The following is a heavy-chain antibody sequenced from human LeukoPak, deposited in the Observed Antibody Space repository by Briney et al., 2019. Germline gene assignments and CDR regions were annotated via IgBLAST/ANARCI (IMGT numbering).Heavy chain of an antibody. D-gene: IGHD5-18*01. J-gene: IGHJ4*02. CDR3: ASVVAYSYGFDY. V-gene: IGHV1-69*13. CDR1: EGTFSSYA. Sequence: SVKVSCKASEGTFSSYAISWVRQSPGHGLEWLGGIIPIFGAANYAQKFQGRVTITADESTSTAYMELSSLRSEDTAVYYCASVVAYSYGFDYWGQGTLVTVSS. CDR2: IIPIFGAA.